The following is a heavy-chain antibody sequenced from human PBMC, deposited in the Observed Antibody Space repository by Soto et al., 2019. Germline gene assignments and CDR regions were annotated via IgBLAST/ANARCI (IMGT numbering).Heavy chain of an antibody. D-gene: IGHD2-2*01. CDR1: GASIGRSTYY. CDR2: IYYSGST. CDR3: ANFLGYCSTTSCFSEGMDV. Sequence: SETLSLTCTVSGASIGRSTYYWGWIRQPPGKGLEWIGNIYYSGSTYYNPSLKGRVTISVDMSQNRFSLKLSSVTAADTAVYYCANFLGYCSTTSCFSEGMDVWGQGTTVTVSS. V-gene: IGHV4-39*02. J-gene: IGHJ6*02.